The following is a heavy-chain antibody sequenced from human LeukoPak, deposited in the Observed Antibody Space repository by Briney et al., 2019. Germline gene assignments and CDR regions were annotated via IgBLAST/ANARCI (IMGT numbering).Heavy chain of an antibody. V-gene: IGHV1-8*03. D-gene: IGHD3/OR15-3a*01. Sequence: ASVKVSCKASGYTFTSYKINWVRQATGQGLEWMGWMNPYGGNTGYAQRFQGRVTITRNTSISTAYMELSSLTSQDTAVYYCARGRDWLRWFDPWGQGTLVTVSP. CDR3: ARGRDWLRWFDP. CDR2: MNPYGGNT. J-gene: IGHJ5*02. CDR1: GYTFTSYK.